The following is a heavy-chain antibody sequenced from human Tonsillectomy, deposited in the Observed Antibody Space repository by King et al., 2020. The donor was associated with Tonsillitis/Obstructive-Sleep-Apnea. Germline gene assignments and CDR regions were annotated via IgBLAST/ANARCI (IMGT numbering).Heavy chain of an antibody. D-gene: IGHD2-15*01. J-gene: IGHJ6*03. CDR1: GYTFTSYD. V-gene: IGHV1-18*01. CDR2: ISVHNGDT. Sequence: QLVQAGAEVKKPGASVKVSCKASGYTFTSYDISWVRQAPGQGLDWMGWISVHNGDTNYAQKVQGRVTMTPDTSTSTAYMELRSLRSDDTAVYYCARGRGKYCSGGSCEDFYYYMDVWGKGTTVSVSS. CDR3: ARGRGKYCSGGSCEDFYYYMDV.